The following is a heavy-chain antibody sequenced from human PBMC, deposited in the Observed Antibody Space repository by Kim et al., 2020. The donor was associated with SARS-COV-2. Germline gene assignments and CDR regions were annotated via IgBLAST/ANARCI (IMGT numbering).Heavy chain of an antibody. Sequence: SETLSLTCTVSGGSISSSSYYWGWIRQPPGKGLEWIGSIYYSGSTYYNPSLKSRVTISVDTSKNQFSLKLSSVTAADTAVYYCARQDIVVVGPAENYWGQGTLVTVSS. J-gene: IGHJ4*02. CDR3: ARQDIVVVGPAENY. CDR2: IYYSGST. V-gene: IGHV4-39*01. CDR1: GGSISSSSYY. D-gene: IGHD2-15*01.